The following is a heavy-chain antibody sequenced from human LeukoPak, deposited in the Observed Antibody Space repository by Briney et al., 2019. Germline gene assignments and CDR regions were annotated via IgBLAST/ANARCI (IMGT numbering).Heavy chain of an antibody. Sequence: GGSLRLSCAASGFTFSSYAMSWVRQAPGKGLEWVSAISGSGGSTYYADSVKGRFTISRDNSKNTLYLQMNSLRAEDTAVYYCARDGGIAARPDGYFDYWGQGTLVTVSS. CDR2: ISGSGGST. CDR1: GFTFSSYA. D-gene: IGHD6-6*01. J-gene: IGHJ4*02. V-gene: IGHV3-23*01. CDR3: ARDGGIAARPDGYFDY.